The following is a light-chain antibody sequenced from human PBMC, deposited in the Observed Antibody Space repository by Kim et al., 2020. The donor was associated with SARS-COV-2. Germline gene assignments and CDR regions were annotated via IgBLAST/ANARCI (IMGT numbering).Light chain of an antibody. CDR2: QNS. CDR3: QAWDSFTAV. J-gene: IGLJ3*02. Sequence: SVSPGQTASITCSGDELGDKLASWYQQKPGQSPVLVMYQNSKRYSGIPGRFSGSNSGNTATLTISGTQALDEADYFCQAWDSFTAVFGGGTQLTVL. CDR1: ELGDKL. V-gene: IGLV3-1*01.